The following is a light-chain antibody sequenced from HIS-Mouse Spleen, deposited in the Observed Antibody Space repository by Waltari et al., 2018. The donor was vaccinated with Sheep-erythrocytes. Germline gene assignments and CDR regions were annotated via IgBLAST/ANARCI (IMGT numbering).Light chain of an antibody. CDR2: RNN. V-gene: IGLV1-47*01. Sequence: QSVLTQPPSASGTPGQRVTISGSGSRSNLGSNYVYWYQQLPGTAPKLLIYRNNPRPSGVPDRFSGSKSGTSASLAISGLRSEDEADYYCAAWDDSLSGPVFGGGTKLTVL. J-gene: IGLJ3*02. CDR3: AAWDDSLSGPV. CDR1: RSNLGSNY.